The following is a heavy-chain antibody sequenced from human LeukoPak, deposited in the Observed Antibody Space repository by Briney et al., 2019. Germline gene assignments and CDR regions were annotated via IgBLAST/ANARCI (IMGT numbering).Heavy chain of an antibody. CDR3: ARGSLYGDYVDF. CDR1: GYSFTGYY. J-gene: IGHJ4*02. CDR2: INPNSGGT. Sequence: ASVEVSCKASGYSFTGYYMHWMRQAPGQGLEWMGWINPNSGGTNYAQKFQGRVTMTRDTSISTAYMDLSRLKPDDTAVFYCARGSLYGDYVDFWGQGTLVTVSS. D-gene: IGHD3-3*01. V-gene: IGHV1-2*02.